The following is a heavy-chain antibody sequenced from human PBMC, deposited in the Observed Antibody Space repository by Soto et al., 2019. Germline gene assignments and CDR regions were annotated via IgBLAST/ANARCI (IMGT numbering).Heavy chain of an antibody. Sequence: EPLKISCKGCGYSFTSYWISWVRQMPGKGLEWMGRIDPSDSYTNYSPSFQGHVTISADKSISTAYLQWSSLKASDTAMYYCASTSSSQRYYYYGMDVWGQGTTVTGSS. V-gene: IGHV5-10-1*01. J-gene: IGHJ6*02. CDR3: ASTSSSQRYYYYGMDV. CDR2: IDPSDSYT. D-gene: IGHD6-6*01. CDR1: GYSFTSYW.